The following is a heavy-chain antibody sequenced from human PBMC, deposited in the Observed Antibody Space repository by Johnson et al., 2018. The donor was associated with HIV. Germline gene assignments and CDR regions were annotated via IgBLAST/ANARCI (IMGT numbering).Heavy chain of an antibody. D-gene: IGHD6-13*01. CDR3: ASWGVGSSWNHDAFDI. Sequence: QMLLVESGGGLVQPGGSLRLSCAASGFTFSSYAMHWVRQAPGKGLEWVAVISYDGSNKYYADSVQGQFTLSRDNSKNTLYLQMNSLRAEDTAVYYCASWGVGSSWNHDAFDIWGQGTMVTVSS. CDR2: ISYDGSNK. V-gene: IGHV3-30-3*01. J-gene: IGHJ3*02. CDR1: GFTFSSYA.